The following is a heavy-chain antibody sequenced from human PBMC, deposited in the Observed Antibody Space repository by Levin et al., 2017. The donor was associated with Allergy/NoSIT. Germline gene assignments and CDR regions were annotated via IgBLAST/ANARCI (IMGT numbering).Heavy chain of an antibody. CDR3: ARDREGSREFHY. CDR2: ISGYNGNT. J-gene: IGHJ4*02. V-gene: IGHV1-18*01. CDR1: GYTFTSYG. Sequence: ASVKVSCKASGYTFTSYGISWVRQAPGQGLEWMGYISGYNGNTNYAQKFQGRVTMTTDTSTRTAYMELRSLTSDDTAVYYCARDREGSREFHYWGQGTLVTVSS.